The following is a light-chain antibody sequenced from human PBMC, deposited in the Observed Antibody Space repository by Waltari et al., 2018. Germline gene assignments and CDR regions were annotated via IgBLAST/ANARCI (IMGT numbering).Light chain of an antibody. Sequence: EIVMTQSPATLSVSPGERATLSCRASQSVSSNLAWYQQKPGQAPRPLIYGASTRATGSPARFSGSGSGTEFTLTISSMQSEGFAVYSCQQYNNWPPITFGQGTRLEIK. CDR1: QSVSSN. CDR3: QQYNNWPPIT. V-gene: IGKV3-15*01. J-gene: IGKJ5*01. CDR2: GAS.